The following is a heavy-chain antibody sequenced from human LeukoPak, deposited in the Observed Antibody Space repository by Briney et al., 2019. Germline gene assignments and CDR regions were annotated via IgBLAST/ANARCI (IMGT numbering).Heavy chain of an antibody. Sequence: GGSLRLSYAASGFTFSNNAMTWVRQVPGKGLEWVSGLSSRGDASYADSVKGRFTISRDTSKNTLYLQMNSLRAEDTAVYYCARDMGQWGQGTLVTVSS. D-gene: IGHD1-26*01. CDR2: LSSRGDA. V-gene: IGHV3-23*01. CDR3: ARDMGQ. CDR1: GFTFSNNA. J-gene: IGHJ4*02.